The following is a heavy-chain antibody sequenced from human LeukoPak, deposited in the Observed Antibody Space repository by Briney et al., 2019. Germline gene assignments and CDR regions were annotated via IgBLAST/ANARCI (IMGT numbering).Heavy chain of an antibody. Sequence: GASVKVPCKASGYTFTGYYMHWVRQAPGQGLEWMGWINPNSGGTNYAQKFQGRVTMTRDTSISTAYMELSRLRSDDTAVYYCAREGSVRWLQSVPLNYWGQGTLVTVSS. J-gene: IGHJ4*02. CDR2: INPNSGGT. CDR3: AREGSVRWLQSVPLNY. D-gene: IGHD5-24*01. CDR1: GYTFTGYY. V-gene: IGHV1-2*02.